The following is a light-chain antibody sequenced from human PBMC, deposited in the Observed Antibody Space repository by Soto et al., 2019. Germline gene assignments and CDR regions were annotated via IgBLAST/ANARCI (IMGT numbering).Light chain of an antibody. J-gene: IGLJ1*01. V-gene: IGLV1-51*02. Sequence: QSVLTEPPSVSAAPGQKVTISCSGSSSNIGITSVSWYQQLPEAAPKLLIDENDKRPSVIPDRYSGSKSGTSATLGITGLQTGDESDYYCGTWDSSLSADVFGSGTKVAVL. CDR2: END. CDR3: GTWDSSLSADV. CDR1: SSNIGITS.